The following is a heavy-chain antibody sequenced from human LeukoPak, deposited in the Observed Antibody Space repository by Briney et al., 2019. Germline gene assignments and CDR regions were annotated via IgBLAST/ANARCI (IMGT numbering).Heavy chain of an antibody. J-gene: IGHJ4*02. CDR3: AKRVPYSSSSVYFDS. CDR1: GFTFSGYG. CDR2: ISDDGRNT. Sequence: PGGSLRLSCVASGFTFSGYGMNWARQAPGKGLQWVSSISDDGRNTYYGGSVKGRFTISRDNSNSILYLQMNSLRVEDTAVYYCAKRVPYSSSSVYFDSWGQGTLVSVSS. V-gene: IGHV3-23*01. D-gene: IGHD6-6*01.